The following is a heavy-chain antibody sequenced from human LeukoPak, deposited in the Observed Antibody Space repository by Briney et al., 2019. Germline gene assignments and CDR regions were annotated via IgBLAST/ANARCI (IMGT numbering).Heavy chain of an antibody. Sequence: SETLSLTCTVSGGSISNYYWNCIRQPPGKGLEWIGYIYYSRITNYNPSLKSRVTISVDTSKNQFSLKLSSVTAADTAVYYCARAGRWEGRPHAFDIWGQGTMVAVSS. CDR3: ARAGRWEGRPHAFDI. CDR2: IYYSRIT. CDR1: GGSISNYY. D-gene: IGHD1-26*01. V-gene: IGHV4-59*01. J-gene: IGHJ3*02.